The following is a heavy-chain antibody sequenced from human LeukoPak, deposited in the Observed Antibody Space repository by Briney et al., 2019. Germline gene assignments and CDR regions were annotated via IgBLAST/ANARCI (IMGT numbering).Heavy chain of an antibody. V-gene: IGHV1-8*01. CDR1: GYTFTTHD. D-gene: IGHD3-16*01. Sequence: ASVKVSCKASGYTFTTHDVNWVRQATGQGLEWLGWMSPNSGDTGYAQKFQGRVTMTSDSSISTAFMELSSLRSEDTAVYYCVRTPPNWGFDYWGQGTLVTVSS. CDR2: MSPNSGDT. CDR3: VRTPPNWGFDY. J-gene: IGHJ4*02.